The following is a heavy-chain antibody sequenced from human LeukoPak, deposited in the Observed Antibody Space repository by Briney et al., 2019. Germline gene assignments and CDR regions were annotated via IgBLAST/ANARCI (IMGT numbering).Heavy chain of an antibody. Sequence: GGSLRLSCAASGFRFSDHTMNWVRQAQGKGLEWVSSIGGTNGAIFYADSVKGRFTISRDNVENSLSLQMNSLRAEDTAVYYCTRDRSYSDFDYWGQGTLVTVSS. D-gene: IGHD3-10*01. CDR2: IGGTNGAI. J-gene: IGHJ4*02. CDR3: TRDRSYSDFDY. CDR1: GFRFSDHT. V-gene: IGHV3-21*01.